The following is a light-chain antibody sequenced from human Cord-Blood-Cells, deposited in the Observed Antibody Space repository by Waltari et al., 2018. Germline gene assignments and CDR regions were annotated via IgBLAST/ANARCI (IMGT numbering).Light chain of an antibody. CDR3: CSYAGSYTPWV. CDR1: SSDVRGYNY. V-gene: IGLV2-11*01. Sequence: QSALTQPRSVSGSPGQSVTISCTGTSSDVRGYNYVSWYQQHPGKAPNLLIYDVSKRPSGVPVRFSGSKSGHTASLTISGLQAEDEDDYYCCSYAGSYTPWVFGGGTKLTVL. J-gene: IGLJ3*02. CDR2: DVS.